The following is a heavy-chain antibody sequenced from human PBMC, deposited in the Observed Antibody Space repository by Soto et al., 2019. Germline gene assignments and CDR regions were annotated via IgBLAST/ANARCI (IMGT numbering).Heavy chain of an antibody. V-gene: IGHV4-59*08. J-gene: IGHJ4*02. CDR1: GGSIGTYF. CDR3: ARSYGDLPDY. CDR2: IYYSGST. D-gene: IGHD4-17*01. Sequence: QVQLQESGPGLVKPSETLSLNCSVSGGSIGTYFWGWIRQPQGKGLEWIGHIYYSGSTSYNPSLKSRVTISLDTSKNQFSLRLRSVSAADTALYYCARSYGDLPDYWGQGTLVTVSS.